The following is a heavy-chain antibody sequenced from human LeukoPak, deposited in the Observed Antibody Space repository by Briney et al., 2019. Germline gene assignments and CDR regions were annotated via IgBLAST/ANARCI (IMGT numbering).Heavy chain of an antibody. CDR3: ARHRAPTVIVWFDP. V-gene: IGHV4-34*01. CDR2: IYYSGST. J-gene: IGHJ5*02. Sequence: SETLSLTCGVYGGSFSAYYWSWVRQPPGKGLEWIGSIYYSGSTYYNPSLKSRVTISVDTSKNQFSLKLSSVTAADTAVYYCARHRAPTVIVWFDPWGQGTLVTVSS. CDR1: GGSFSAYY. D-gene: IGHD2/OR15-2a*01.